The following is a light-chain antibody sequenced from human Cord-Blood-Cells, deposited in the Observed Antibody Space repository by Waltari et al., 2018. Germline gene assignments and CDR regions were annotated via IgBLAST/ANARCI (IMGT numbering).Light chain of an antibody. CDR3: QADDSSLSGWV. CDR1: SPNIGAGYD. CDR2: GNS. J-gene: IGLJ3*02. V-gene: IGLV1-40*01. Sequence: QSVLTQPPSVSGAPAQRDTIPCTGSSPNIGAGYDAHCYQQLPGTAPKLLIHGNSNRPSEVPDRFSVSKSGTSASPARTAVQAEDEADYYCQADDSSLSGWVFGGGTKLTVL.